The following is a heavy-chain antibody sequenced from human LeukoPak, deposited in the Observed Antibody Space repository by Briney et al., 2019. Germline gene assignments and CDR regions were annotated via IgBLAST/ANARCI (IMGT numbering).Heavy chain of an antibody. V-gene: IGHV4-34*01. CDR3: AKRYSSSWYHYYYGMDV. D-gene: IGHD6-13*01. J-gene: IGHJ6*02. CDR2: INHGGST. Sequence: SETLSLTCAVYGGSFSGYYWSWIRQPPGKGLEWIGEINHGGSTNYNPSLKSRVTISVDTSKNQFSLKLSSVTAADTAVYYCAKRYSSSWYHYYYGMDVWGQGTTVTVSS. CDR1: GGSFSGYY.